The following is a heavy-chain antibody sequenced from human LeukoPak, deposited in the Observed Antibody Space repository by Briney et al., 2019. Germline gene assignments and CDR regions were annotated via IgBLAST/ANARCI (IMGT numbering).Heavy chain of an antibody. Sequence: GGSLRLSCAASGFTFSSYWMSWVRQAPGEGLEWVANIKQDGTEKYYMDSVKGRFSVSRDNAKNSLYLQMNALRAEDTAVYYCARDVRPDYWGQGTLVTVST. CDR2: IKQDGTEK. J-gene: IGHJ4*02. D-gene: IGHD6-6*01. CDR1: GFTFSSYW. V-gene: IGHV3-7*04. CDR3: ARDVRPDY.